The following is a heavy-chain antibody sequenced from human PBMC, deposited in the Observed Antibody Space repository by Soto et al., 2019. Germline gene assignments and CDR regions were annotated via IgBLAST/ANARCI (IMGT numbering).Heavy chain of an antibody. CDR2: ISGSGGST. J-gene: IGHJ6*02. CDR1: GFTFSNYG. CDR3: AKMEGPTAYYYAMDV. Sequence: PGGSLRLSCRPSGFTFSNYGMSWVRQAPGKGLEWVSGISGSGGSTYYADSVKGRFAISRDNSKNTLYMEINSLRVEDTAVYYCAKMEGPTAYYYAMDVWGQGTTVTVSS. V-gene: IGHV3-23*01. D-gene: IGHD1-1*01.